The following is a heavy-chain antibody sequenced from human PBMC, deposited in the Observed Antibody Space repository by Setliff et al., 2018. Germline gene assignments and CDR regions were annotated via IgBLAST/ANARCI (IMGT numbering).Heavy chain of an antibody. CDR3: ARINFYVSSGYYYAPDY. CDR1: GGTFSGYA. V-gene: IGHV1-69*05. J-gene: IGHJ4*02. D-gene: IGHD3-22*01. Sequence: SVKVSCKASGGTFSGYAFSWVRQAPGQGPEWMGGITPIFETAHYAEKFRDSVTVTTDTSTGTAYMELVSLTSDDTAIYYCARINFYVSSGYYYAPDYWGPGTLVTVSS. CDR2: ITPIFETA.